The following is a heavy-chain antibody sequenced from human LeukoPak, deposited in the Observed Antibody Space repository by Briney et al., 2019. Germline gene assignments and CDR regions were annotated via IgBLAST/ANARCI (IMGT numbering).Heavy chain of an antibody. V-gene: IGHV3-43*01. CDR2: ISWDGVST. Sequence: PGWSLRLSCAASGFTFDHYTMHWVRQAPGKGLEWVSLISWDGVSTYYAGSVKGRFTISRDNRKNSVSLQMNSLRTEDTALYYCAKDGKGSNAYYYADHWGQGTLVTVSS. D-gene: IGHD3-22*01. CDR1: GFTFDHYT. CDR3: AKDGKGSNAYYYADH. J-gene: IGHJ4*02.